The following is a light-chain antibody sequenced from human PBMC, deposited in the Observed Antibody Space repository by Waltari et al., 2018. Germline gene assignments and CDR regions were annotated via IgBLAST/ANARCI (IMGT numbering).Light chain of an antibody. CDR1: QRVSSN. Sequence: EIVMTQSPATLSVSPGERATLSCRASQRVSSNLAWYQQKPGQAPRLLIYGASTRATGIPARFSGSGSGTEFTLTISSLQSEDFAVYYCQQYNNWPPRLTFGPGTKVEIK. CDR3: QQYNNWPPRLT. CDR2: GAS. V-gene: IGKV3-15*01. J-gene: IGKJ3*01.